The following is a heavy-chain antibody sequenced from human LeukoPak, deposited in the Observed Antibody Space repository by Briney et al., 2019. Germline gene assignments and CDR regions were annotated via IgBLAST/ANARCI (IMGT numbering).Heavy chain of an antibody. V-gene: IGHV3-23*01. D-gene: IGHD6-6*01. CDR1: GFSFSGYV. J-gene: IGHJ4*02. CDR2: ISSTGGRA. CDR3: TNDVLPGTGKPPK. Sequence: GGSLRLSCAASGFSFSGYVMSWVRQAPGKGLEWVSGISSTGGRAYYADSVKGRFTISRDNSKNTVYLQLNSLSAEDTAMYYCTNDVLPGTGKPPKWGQGTPVIVSS.